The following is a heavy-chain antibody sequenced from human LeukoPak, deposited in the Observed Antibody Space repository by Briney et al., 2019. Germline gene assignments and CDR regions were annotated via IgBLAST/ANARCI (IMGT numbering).Heavy chain of an antibody. J-gene: IGHJ4*02. D-gene: IGHD3-9*01. Sequence: PSETLSLTCTVSGGSISSSSYYWGWIRQPPGKGLEWIGSIYYSGSTYYNPSLKSRVTISVDTSKNQFSLKLSSVTAADTAVYYCARAHYDILTGYYYIDYWGQGTLVTVSS. CDR3: ARAHYDILTGYYYIDY. CDR1: GGSISSSSYY. CDR2: IYYSGST. V-gene: IGHV4-39*07.